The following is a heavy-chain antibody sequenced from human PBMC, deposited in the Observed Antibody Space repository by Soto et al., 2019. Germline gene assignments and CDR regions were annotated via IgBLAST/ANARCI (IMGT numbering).Heavy chain of an antibody. CDR1: RFNFSGYA. Sequence: GGSRRLSCAASRFNFSGYAMHWVRQAPGKGLEWVAVISYDGSNKYYADSVKGRFTISRDNSKNTLYLQMNSLRAEDTAVYYCAKDSLSTIVATITDYYYYMDVWCKGTTVTVSS. D-gene: IGHD5-12*01. CDR2: ISYDGSNK. CDR3: AKDSLSTIVATITDYYYYMDV. J-gene: IGHJ6*03. V-gene: IGHV3-30*18.